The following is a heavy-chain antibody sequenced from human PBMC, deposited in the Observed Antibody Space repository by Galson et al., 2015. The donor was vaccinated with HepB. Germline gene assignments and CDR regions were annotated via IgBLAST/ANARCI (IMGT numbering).Heavy chain of an antibody. CDR2: ISYDGSNK. J-gene: IGHJ4*02. D-gene: IGHD3-22*01. CDR3: ARDLTTYDSDVGY. CDR1: GFTFSSYA. V-gene: IGHV3-30*04. Sequence: SLRLSCAASGFTFSSYAMHWVRQAPGKGLEWVAVISYDGSNKYYADSVKGRFTISRDNSKNTLYLQMNSLRAEDTAVYYCARDLTTYDSDVGYWGQGTLVTVSS.